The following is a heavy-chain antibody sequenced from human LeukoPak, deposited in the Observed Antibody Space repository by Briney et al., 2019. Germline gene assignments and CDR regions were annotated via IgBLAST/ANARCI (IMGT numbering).Heavy chain of an antibody. V-gene: IGHV4-39*07. CDR3: AREDPAGKYCYYYMDV. CDR2: IYYSGST. Sequence: SETLSLTCTVSGGSISSSSYYWGWIRQPPGKGLEWIGSIYYSGSTYYNPSLKSRVTISVDTSKNQFSLKLSSVTAADTAVYYCAREDPAGKYCYYYMDVWGKGTTVTVSS. CDR1: GGSISSSSYY. J-gene: IGHJ6*03. D-gene: IGHD2-2*01.